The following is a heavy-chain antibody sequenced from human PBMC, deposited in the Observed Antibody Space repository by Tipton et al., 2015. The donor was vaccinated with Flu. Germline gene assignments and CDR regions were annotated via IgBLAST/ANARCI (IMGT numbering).Heavy chain of an antibody. Sequence: GSLRLSCAASGFTFSSYSMNWARQAPGRGLEWVSSISSSSSYIYYADSVKGRFTISRDNAKNSLYLQMNSLRAEDTAVYYCARSVVPAAIDYWGQGTLVTVSS. D-gene: IGHD2-2*01. CDR2: ISSSSSYI. CDR1: GFTFSSYS. V-gene: IGHV3-21*01. CDR3: ARSVVPAAIDY. J-gene: IGHJ4*02.